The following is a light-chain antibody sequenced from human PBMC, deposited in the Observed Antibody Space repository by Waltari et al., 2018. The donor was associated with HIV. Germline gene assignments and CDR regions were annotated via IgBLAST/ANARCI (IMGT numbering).Light chain of an antibody. CDR2: DVN. CDR3: RSYSRTSTWV. V-gene: IGLV2-14*03. CDR1: SWDIGAYNY. J-gene: IGLJ3*02. Sequence: QSALTQPASVSGSPGQSITISCTGTSWDIGAYNYVSWYQQHPGKAPKLILFDVNDRPSGISERFSGSKSANMASLTISGLQPADEADYYCRSYSRTSTWVFGGGTRLTVL.